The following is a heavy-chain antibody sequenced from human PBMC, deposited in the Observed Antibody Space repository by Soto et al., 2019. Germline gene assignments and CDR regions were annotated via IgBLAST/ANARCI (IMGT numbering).Heavy chain of an antibody. V-gene: IGHV1-18*01. CDR3: ARGTLRGYSGYANPDWFDP. CDR2: ISTDNGNT. CDR1: GYTFTSSG. J-gene: IGHJ5*02. Sequence: GASVKVSCKASGYTFTSSGISWVRQAPGQGLEWMGWISTDNGNTNYAQKFQGRVTITADKSTSTAYMELNSLRSDDTAVYYCARGTLRGYSGYANPDWFDPWGQGTQVTVSS. D-gene: IGHD5-12*01.